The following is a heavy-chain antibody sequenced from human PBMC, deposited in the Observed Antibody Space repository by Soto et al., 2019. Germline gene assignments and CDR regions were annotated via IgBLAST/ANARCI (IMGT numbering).Heavy chain of an antibody. CDR3: ARDRPEILNPTDHPMFDY. J-gene: IGHJ4*02. V-gene: IGHV3-74*01. Sequence: EVQLVESGGGLVQPGGSLRLSCAASGFTFSSHWMHWVRQVPGKGLVWVSRIKSDGSSTAYADSVKGRFTISRDNAKNTLYLQMNSLRVEDSAVYYCARDRPEILNPTDHPMFDYWGQETLVTVSS. D-gene: IGHD6-6*01. CDR2: IKSDGSST. CDR1: GFTFSSHW.